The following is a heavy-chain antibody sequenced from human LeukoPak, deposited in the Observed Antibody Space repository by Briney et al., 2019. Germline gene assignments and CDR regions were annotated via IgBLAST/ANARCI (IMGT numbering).Heavy chain of an antibody. V-gene: IGHV4-4*02. CDR1: GGSISSSNW. J-gene: IGHJ4*02. CDR3: ARKQAYCGGDCYSILDY. CDR2: IYHSGST. D-gene: IGHD2-21*02. Sequence: SETLSLTCAVSGGSISSSNWWSWVRQPPGKGLEWIGEIYHSGSTNYNPSLKSRATISVDKSKNQFSLKLSSVTAADTAVYYCARKQAYCGGDCYSILDYWGQGTLVTVSS.